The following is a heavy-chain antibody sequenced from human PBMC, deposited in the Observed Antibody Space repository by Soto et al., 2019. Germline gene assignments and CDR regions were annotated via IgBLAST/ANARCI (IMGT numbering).Heavy chain of an antibody. D-gene: IGHD6-13*01. CDR1: GGSFSGYY. CDR3: ARGGAAAENDSFDY. CDR2: INHSGST. V-gene: IGHV4-34*01. J-gene: IGHJ4*02. Sequence: SETLSLTCAVYGGSFSGYYWSWIRQPPGKGLEWIGEINHSGSTNYNPSLKSRVTISVDTSKNQFSLKLSSVTAADTAAYYCARGGAAAENDSFDYWGQGTLVTVSS.